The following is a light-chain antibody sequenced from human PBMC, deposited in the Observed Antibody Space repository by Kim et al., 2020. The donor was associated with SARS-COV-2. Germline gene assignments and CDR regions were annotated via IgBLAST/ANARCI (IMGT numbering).Light chain of an antibody. CDR3: QAWDSSTASYV. J-gene: IGLJ1*01. Sequence: SYELTQPPSVSVSPGQTASITCSGDKLGDKYACWYQQKPGQSPVLVIYQDIKRPSGIPERFSGSNSGNTATLTITGTQPMDEAVYYCQAWDSSTASYVFGTGTKVTVL. CDR2: QDI. CDR1: KLGDKY. V-gene: IGLV3-1*01.